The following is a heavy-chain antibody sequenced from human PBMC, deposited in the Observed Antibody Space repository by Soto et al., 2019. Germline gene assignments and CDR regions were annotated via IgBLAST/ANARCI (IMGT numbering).Heavy chain of an antibody. CDR3: ASLGPLGATPLDY. D-gene: IGHD1-26*01. CDR1: GGSIGSYY. CDR2: IYYSGST. Sequence: PSETLSLTCTVSGGSIGSYYWGWIRQPPGKGLEWIGNIYYSGSTYYNPSLKSRVTISVDTSKNQFFLHLKSVTAADTAVYYCASLGPLGATPLDYWGHGTLVTVSS. J-gene: IGHJ4*01. V-gene: IGHV4-39*07.